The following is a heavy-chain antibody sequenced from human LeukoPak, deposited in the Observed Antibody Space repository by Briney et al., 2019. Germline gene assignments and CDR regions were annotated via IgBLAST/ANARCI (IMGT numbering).Heavy chain of an antibody. Sequence: SETLSLTCTVSGGSISSGDYYWSWIRQPPGKGLEWIGYIYYSGSTYYNPSLKSRVTISVDTSKNQFSLKLSSVTAADTAVYYCARHGGLRGVASSPIPNWFDPWGQGTLVTVSS. V-gene: IGHV4-30-4*01. D-gene: IGHD6-13*01. J-gene: IGHJ5*02. CDR1: GGSISSGDYY. CDR3: ARHGGLRGVASSPIPNWFDP. CDR2: IYYSGST.